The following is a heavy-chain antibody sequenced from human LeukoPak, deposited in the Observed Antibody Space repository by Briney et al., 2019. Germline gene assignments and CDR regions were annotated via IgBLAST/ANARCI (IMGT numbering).Heavy chain of an antibody. CDR3: AKAYYDSSGYIQFDY. J-gene: IGHJ4*02. CDR2: ISGSGGST. Sequence: GGSLRLSCAASGFTFSSYAMSWVRQAPGKGLEWVSAISGSGGSTYYADSVKGRFTISRDNSKNTLYLRMNSLRAEDTAVYYCAKAYYDSSGYIQFDYWGQGTLVTVSS. V-gene: IGHV3-23*01. CDR1: GFTFSSYA. D-gene: IGHD3-22*01.